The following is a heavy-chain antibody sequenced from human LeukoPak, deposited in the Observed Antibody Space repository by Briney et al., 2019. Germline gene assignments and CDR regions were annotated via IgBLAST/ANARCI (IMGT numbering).Heavy chain of an antibody. V-gene: IGHV1-69*13. J-gene: IGHJ4*02. Sequence: ASVKVSCKASGYTFTSYDVNWVRQAPGQGLEWMGGIIPIFGTANYAQKFQGRVTITADESTSTAYMELSSLRSEDTAVYYCARDRYYDSSGYRVFDYWGQGTLVTVSS. CDR3: ARDRYYDSSGYRVFDY. CDR1: GYTFTSYD. D-gene: IGHD3-22*01. CDR2: IIPIFGTA.